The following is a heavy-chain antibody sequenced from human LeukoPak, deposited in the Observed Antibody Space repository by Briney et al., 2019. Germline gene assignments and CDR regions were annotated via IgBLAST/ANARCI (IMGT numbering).Heavy chain of an antibody. V-gene: IGHV4-39*07. CDR2: IYYSGST. D-gene: IGHD4-17*01. CDR1: GGSISSSSYY. J-gene: IGHJ4*02. CDR3: ARDSPSMTTVTTGLDY. Sequence: SETLSLTCTVSGGSISSSSYYWGWIRQPPGKGLEWIGRIYYSGSTYYNPSLKSRVTISVDTSKNQFSLKLSSVTAADTAVYYCARDSPSMTTVTTGLDYWGQGTLVTVSS.